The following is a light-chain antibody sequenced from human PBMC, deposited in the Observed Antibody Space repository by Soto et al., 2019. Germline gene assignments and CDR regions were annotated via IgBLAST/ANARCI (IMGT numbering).Light chain of an antibody. V-gene: IGKV3-15*01. CDR1: QNVYNN. CDR3: QQCRNWPLT. CDR2: DAS. Sequence: EIVMMHSPATLSVSPGEGATLSCKASQNVYNNLAWYQQRPGQPPRLLIYDASTRATGISARFSGSGYGTEFTLTISSLQSEDFAVYFCQQCRNWPLTFGGGTKVDIK. J-gene: IGKJ4*01.